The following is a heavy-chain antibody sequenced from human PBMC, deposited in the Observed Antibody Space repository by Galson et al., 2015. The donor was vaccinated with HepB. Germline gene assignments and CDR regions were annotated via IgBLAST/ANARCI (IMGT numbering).Heavy chain of an antibody. CDR3: ARYCSSTSCYTRRSNYYGMDV. CDR1: GFTFSSYS. D-gene: IGHD2-2*02. CDR2: ISSSSSTI. Sequence: SLRLSCAASGFTFSSYSMNWVRQAPGKGLEWVSYISSSSSTIYYADSVKGRFTISRDNAKNSLYLQMNSLRAEDTAVYYCARYCSSTSCYTRRSNYYGMDVWGQGTTVTVSS. V-gene: IGHV3-48*04. J-gene: IGHJ6*02.